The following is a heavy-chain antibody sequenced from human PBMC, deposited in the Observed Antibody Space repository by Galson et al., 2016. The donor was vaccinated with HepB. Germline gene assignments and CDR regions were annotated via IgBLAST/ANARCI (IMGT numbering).Heavy chain of an antibody. CDR2: INXXDGRX. CDR1: FTNYY. D-gene: IGHD2-2*01. V-gene: IGHV1-46*04. CDR3: AREFGDCDSTRCAKQHFDS. J-gene: IGHJ4*02. Sequence: FTNYYMHWVRQAPGQGLEWMAIINXXDGRXXNAXNLQGRVTVTRDTSTSTVYMELSSLISEDTAMYYCAREFGDCDSTRCAKQHFDSWGQGTLGTVSS.